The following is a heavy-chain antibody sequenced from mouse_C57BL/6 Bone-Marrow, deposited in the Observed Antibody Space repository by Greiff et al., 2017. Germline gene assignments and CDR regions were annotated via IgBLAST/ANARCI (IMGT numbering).Heavy chain of an antibody. J-gene: IGHJ2*01. V-gene: IGHV1-63*01. Sequence: VQLQQSGAELVRPGTSVKMSCKASGYTFTNYWIGWAKQRPGHGLEWIGDIYPGGGYTNYNEKFKGKATLTVDKSSSTAYMQFSSLTSEDSAIYYCARTTTAVYFDYWGQGTTLTVSS. CDR2: IYPGGGYT. CDR3: ARTTTAVYFDY. D-gene: IGHD1-2*01. CDR1: GYTFTNYW.